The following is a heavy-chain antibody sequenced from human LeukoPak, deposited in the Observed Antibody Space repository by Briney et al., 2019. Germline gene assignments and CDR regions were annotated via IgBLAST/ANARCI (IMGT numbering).Heavy chain of an antibody. CDR2: MNPNSGNT. CDR3: ARETIPNVYGDYGDAFDI. Sequence: GASVKVSCKASGYTFTSYDINWVRQATGQGLEWMGWMNPNSGNTGYAQRFQGRVTMTRNTSISTAYMELSSLRSEDTAVYYCARETIPNVYGDYGDAFDIWGQGTMVTVSS. CDR1: GYTFTSYD. D-gene: IGHD4-17*01. V-gene: IGHV1-8*01. J-gene: IGHJ3*02.